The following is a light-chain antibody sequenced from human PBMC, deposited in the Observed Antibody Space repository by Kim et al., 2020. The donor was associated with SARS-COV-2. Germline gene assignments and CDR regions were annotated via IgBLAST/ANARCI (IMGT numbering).Light chain of an antibody. CDR2: DVS. V-gene: IGLV2-14*04. CDR3: SSHTSSSTYV. Sequence: IACTGTSSDVDDLRSDSWYQQHPGEAPRLFIYDVSERASGISNRFSGAQSGNTASLTISGLRAEDEADYYCSSHTSSSTYVFGAGTQLTVL. CDR1: SSDVDDLRS. J-gene: IGLJ1*01.